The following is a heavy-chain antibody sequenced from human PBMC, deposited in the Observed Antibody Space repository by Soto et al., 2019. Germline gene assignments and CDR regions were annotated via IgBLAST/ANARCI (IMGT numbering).Heavy chain of an antibody. Sequence: ASVKVSCKASGYTFTSYGISWVRQAPGQGLEWMGWISANNGNTNYAQKLQGRVTMTTDTSTSTAYMELSSLRSDDTAVYYCARDPGWYKYYYYGMDVWGQGTTVTVSS. CDR3: ARDPGWYKYYYYGMDV. V-gene: IGHV1-18*01. CDR1: GYTFTSYG. D-gene: IGHD6-19*01. CDR2: ISANNGNT. J-gene: IGHJ6*02.